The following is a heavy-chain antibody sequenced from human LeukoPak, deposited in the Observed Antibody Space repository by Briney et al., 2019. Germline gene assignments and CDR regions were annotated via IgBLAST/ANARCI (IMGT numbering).Heavy chain of an antibody. CDR2: MNPNSGNT. D-gene: IGHD5-12*01. Sequence: ASVKVSCKASGYIFTDYYMHWVRQAPGQGLEWMGWMNPNSGNTGYAQKFQGRVTISRNTSITTAYMELSGLTSEDTAVYYCASYSGYAQWGQGTLVTVSS. CDR1: GYIFTDYY. CDR3: ASYSGYAQ. J-gene: IGHJ4*02. V-gene: IGHV1-8*03.